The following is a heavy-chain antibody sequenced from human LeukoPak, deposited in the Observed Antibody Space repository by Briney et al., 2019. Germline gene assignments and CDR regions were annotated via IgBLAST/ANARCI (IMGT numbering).Heavy chain of an antibody. CDR1: GFTSTDYN. CDR2: IQYDGTVE. J-gene: IGHJ4*02. Sequence: PGGSLRLSCAASGFTSTDYNMHWVRQASGRGLEYVAFIQYDGTVEYYADSVKGRFTMSRDKSKNTLYLHVNSLRREDTAVYFCGRGAAVAVDHWGQGTLVSVSS. CDR3: GRGAAVAVDH. D-gene: IGHD6-19*01. V-gene: IGHV3-30*02.